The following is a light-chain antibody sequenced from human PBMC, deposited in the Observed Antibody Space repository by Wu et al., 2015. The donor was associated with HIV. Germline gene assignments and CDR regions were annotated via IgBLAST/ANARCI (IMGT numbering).Light chain of an antibody. CDR1: QRISSN. CDR3: QQYDIWPYT. CDR2: GAS. V-gene: IGKV3-15*01. J-gene: IGKJ2*01. Sequence: IEMTQSPGSLSVSPGEGATLSCRASQRISSNLAWYQQKFGQAPRLLIHGASTRATAVAARFSGGGSGTDFNLTISSTQSEDFAIYYCQQYDIWPYTFGQGTRLDIK.